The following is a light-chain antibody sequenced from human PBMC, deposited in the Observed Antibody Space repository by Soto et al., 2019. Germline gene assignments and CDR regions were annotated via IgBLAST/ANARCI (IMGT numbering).Light chain of an antibody. J-gene: IGKJ1*01. CDR2: DTS. CDR3: QQYGSSPRT. V-gene: IGKV3-20*01. Sequence: EIVLTQSPGTLSLSPGERATLSCRASQSVNSGYLAWYQHTPGQAPRLLIYDTSTRATGIPDRFSGSGSGTDFTLTISRLEPEDFAVFYCQQYGSSPRTFGQGTKVXIK. CDR1: QSVNSGY.